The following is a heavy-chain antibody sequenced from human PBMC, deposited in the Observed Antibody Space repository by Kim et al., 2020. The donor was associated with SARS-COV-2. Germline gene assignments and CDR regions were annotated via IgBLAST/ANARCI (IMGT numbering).Heavy chain of an antibody. Sequence: TLSLTCAVSGGSISSGGYYWSWIRQHPGRGLEWIGYVYYSGNTYYNPSLKSRVTISVDTSKNQFSLKLRSVTAADTAVYYCARGGNYYDSSGYSSEYFQHWGQGTLVTVSS. CDR2: VYYSGNT. V-gene: IGHV4-31*11. CDR3: ARGGNYYDSSGYSSEYFQH. CDR1: GGSISSGGYY. J-gene: IGHJ1*01. D-gene: IGHD3-22*01.